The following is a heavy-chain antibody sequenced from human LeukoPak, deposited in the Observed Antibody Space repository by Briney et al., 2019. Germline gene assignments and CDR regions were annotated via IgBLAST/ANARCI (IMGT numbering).Heavy chain of an antibody. V-gene: IGHV1-8*01. CDR1: GYTFTSYD. J-gene: IGHJ3*02. CDR3: ARARDNVLLWFGELLYAFDI. CDR2: MNPNSGNT. D-gene: IGHD3-10*01. Sequence: ASVKVSCKASGYTFTSYDINWVRQATGQGLEWMGWMNPNSGNTGYAQKFQGRVTMTRNTSISTAYMELSSLGSEDTAVYYCARARDNVLLWFGELLYAFDIWGQGTMVTVSS.